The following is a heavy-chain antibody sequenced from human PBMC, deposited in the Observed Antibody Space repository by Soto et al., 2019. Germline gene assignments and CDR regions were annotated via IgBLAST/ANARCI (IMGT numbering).Heavy chain of an antibody. J-gene: IGHJ4*02. D-gene: IGHD6-6*01. V-gene: IGHV1-8*01. CDR2: INPNSGNI. CDR1: GDTFTTYD. CDR3: ARDEVAALDY. Sequence: ASVKVSCKASGDTFTTYDINWVRQATGHRLEWMGWINPNSGNIGYAQRFQGRVTMTRDTAIRTAYMEVSSLRSEDTAVYYCARDEVAALDYWGQGTLVTVSS.